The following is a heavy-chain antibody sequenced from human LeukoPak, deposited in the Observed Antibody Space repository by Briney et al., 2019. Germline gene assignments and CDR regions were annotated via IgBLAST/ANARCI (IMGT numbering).Heavy chain of an antibody. D-gene: IGHD4-17*01. CDR1: GGSISSSSYY. CDR3: ARLEMGIHYCDYEIYNWFDP. Sequence: SETLSLTCTVSGGSISSSSYYWGWIRQPPGKGLEWIGSIYYSGSTYYNPSLKSRVTISVDTSKNQFSLKLSSVTAADTAVYYCARLEMGIHYCDYEIYNWFDPWGQRTLVTVSS. J-gene: IGHJ5*02. V-gene: IGHV4-39*01. CDR2: IYYSGST.